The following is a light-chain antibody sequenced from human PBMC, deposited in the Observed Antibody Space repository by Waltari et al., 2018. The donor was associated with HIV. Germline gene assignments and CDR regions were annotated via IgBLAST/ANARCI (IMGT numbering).Light chain of an antibody. CDR2: DVT. Sequence: QSALTQPRSVSGSPGQSVTISCTGTSRDVGGYNFVSWYQQHPGKAPKRLIYDVTKRPSGVPDRFSGSKSGNTASLTISGLQAADEAYYYCCSFAGSHYVFGIGTKVTVL. V-gene: IGLV2-11*01. CDR3: CSFAGSHYV. CDR1: SRDVGGYNF. J-gene: IGLJ1*01.